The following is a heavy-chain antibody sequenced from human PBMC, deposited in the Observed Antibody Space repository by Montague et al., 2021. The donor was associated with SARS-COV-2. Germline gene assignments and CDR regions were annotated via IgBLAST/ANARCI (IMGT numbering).Heavy chain of an antibody. D-gene: IGHD2-15*01. CDR2: ISSSASTI. Sequence: SLRLSCAASGFTFSDYYMSWIRQAPGTGLEWVSYISSSASTIYYADSVKSRFTISRDNSKNSLFLQMNSLRAEDTAVYYCARGPYCSGGGCYYWGQGTLVTVSS. V-gene: IGHV3-11*01. CDR3: ARGPYCSGGGCYY. J-gene: IGHJ4*02. CDR1: GFTFSDYY.